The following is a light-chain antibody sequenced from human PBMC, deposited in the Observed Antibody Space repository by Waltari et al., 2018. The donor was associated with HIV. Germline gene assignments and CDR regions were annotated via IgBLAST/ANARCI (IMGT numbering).Light chain of an antibody. CDR3: QQLKSSPLT. V-gene: IGKV1-9*01. Sequence: DIQLTQSPSFLSASVGDRVPITCRASQGISSYLAWYQQKPGKAPNLLIYAASTLQSGVPSRFSGSGSGTEFTLTISSLQPEDFAAYYCQQLKSSPLTFGGGTKVEIK. J-gene: IGKJ4*01. CDR2: AAS. CDR1: QGISSY.